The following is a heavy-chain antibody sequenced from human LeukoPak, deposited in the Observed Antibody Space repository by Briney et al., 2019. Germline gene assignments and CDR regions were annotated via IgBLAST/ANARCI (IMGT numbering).Heavy chain of an antibody. D-gene: IGHD2-2*03. CDR3: ASGHCSTTSCYVNPYFDY. CDR1: GFTVRSND. V-gene: IGHV3-53*01. Sequence: GGSVRLSCAASGFTVRSNDMSWVREAPGKGLEWVSVIYSGGSTYYADSVKGRFTISRDNSKNTLYLQMNSLRAEDTAVYYCASGHCSTTSCYVNPYFDYWGQGTLVTVSS. J-gene: IGHJ4*02. CDR2: IYSGGST.